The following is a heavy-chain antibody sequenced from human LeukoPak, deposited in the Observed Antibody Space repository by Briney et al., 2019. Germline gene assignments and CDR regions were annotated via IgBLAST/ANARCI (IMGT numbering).Heavy chain of an antibody. V-gene: IGHV3-53*01. D-gene: IGHD1-14*01. Sequence: GGSLRLSCAASGFTVSTNSMAWVRQAPGKGLQWVSVIGSDGATYYADSVRGRFTISRDNSKNTLYLEMNSLSPDDTAVYYCARGVEPLAANTLAYWGQGTLVTVSS. J-gene: IGHJ4*02. CDR1: GFTVSTNS. CDR3: ARGVEPLAANTLAY. CDR2: IGSDGAT.